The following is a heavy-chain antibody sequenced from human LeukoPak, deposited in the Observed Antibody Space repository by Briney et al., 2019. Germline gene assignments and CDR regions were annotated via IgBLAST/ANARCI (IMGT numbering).Heavy chain of an antibody. Sequence: SQTLSLTCAVSGGSISSGGYSWSWIRQPPGKGLEWIGYIYHGGSTYYNPSLKSRVTISVDRSKNQFSLKLSSVTAADTAVYYCARGDWIDAFDIWGQGTMVTVSS. CDR1: GGSISSGGYS. CDR2: IYHGGST. J-gene: IGHJ3*02. CDR3: ARGDWIDAFDI. D-gene: IGHD3/OR15-3a*01. V-gene: IGHV4-30-2*01.